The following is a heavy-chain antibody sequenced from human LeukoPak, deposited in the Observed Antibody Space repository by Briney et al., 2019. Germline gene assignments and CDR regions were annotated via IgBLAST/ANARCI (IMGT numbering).Heavy chain of an antibody. D-gene: IGHD3-10*01. Sequence: GGSLRLSCAASGFTFSSYWMHWVRQAPGKGLVWVSRINSDGSSTSYADSVKGRFTISRDNSKNTLYLQMNSLRAEDTAVYYCAKTPRFGEFDDYWGQGTLVTVSS. CDR2: INSDGSST. CDR1: GFTFSSYW. J-gene: IGHJ4*02. V-gene: IGHV3-74*01. CDR3: AKTPRFGEFDDY.